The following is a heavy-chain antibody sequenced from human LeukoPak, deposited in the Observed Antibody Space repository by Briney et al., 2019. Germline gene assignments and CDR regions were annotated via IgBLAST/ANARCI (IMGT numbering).Heavy chain of an antibody. CDR3: ARDISQRYNWFDP. CDR2: IWYDGSNK. D-gene: IGHD3-9*01. V-gene: IGHV3-33*01. CDR1: GFTFSSYG. J-gene: IGHJ5*02. Sequence: GGSLRLSCAASGFTFSSYGMHWVRQAPGKGLEWVAVIWYDGSNKYYADSVKGRFTISRDNSKNTLYLQMNSLRAEDTAVYYCARDISQRYNWFDPWGQGTLVTVSS.